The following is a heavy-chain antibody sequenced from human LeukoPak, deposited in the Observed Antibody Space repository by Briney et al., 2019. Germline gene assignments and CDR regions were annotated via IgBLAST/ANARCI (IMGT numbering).Heavy chain of an antibody. D-gene: IGHD3-10*01. J-gene: IGHJ4*02. Sequence: GGSLRLSCATSGFTFSNYWMSWVRQAPGKGLEWVANIKQDGGEIYYVDSVKGRFTTSRDNAKNTLYLQMNSLKDTAVYYCAKDRVFELWFEEASPYYFDYWGQGTLVTVSS. V-gene: IGHV3-7*01. CDR1: GFTFSNYW. CDR3: AKDRVFELWFEEASPYYFDY. CDR2: IKQDGGEI.